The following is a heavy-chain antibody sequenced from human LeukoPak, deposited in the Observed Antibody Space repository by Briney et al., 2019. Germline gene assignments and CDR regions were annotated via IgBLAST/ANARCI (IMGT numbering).Heavy chain of an antibody. Sequence: SGGSLRLSCAASGFTPADYGISGVRQAPGKGLEWVSGINWNGDSIGYADSVKGRFTISRDNAKNSLYLQMNSLRAEDTALYYCARWRFYDSTGYYCDNWGQGSLVTVSS. D-gene: IGHD3-22*01. J-gene: IGHJ4*02. CDR3: ARWRFYDSTGYYCDN. V-gene: IGHV3-20*04. CDR1: GFTPADYG. CDR2: INWNGDSI.